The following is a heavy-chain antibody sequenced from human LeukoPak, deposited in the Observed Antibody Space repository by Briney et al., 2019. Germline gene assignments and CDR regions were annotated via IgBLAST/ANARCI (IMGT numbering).Heavy chain of an antibody. CDR3: ARKASMVNHWYFDL. CDR2: IYYSGST. V-gene: IGHV4-59*01. D-gene: IGHD5-18*01. CDR1: GGSISSYY. J-gene: IGHJ2*01. Sequence: PSETLSLTCTVSGGSISSYYWSWIRQPPGKGLEWIGYIYYSGSTNYNPSLRSRVTISVDTSKNQFSLKLSSVTAADTAVYYCARKASMVNHWYFDLWGRGTLVTVSS.